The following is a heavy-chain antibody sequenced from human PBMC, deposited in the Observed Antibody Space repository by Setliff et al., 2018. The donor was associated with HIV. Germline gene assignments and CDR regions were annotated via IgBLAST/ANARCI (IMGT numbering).Heavy chain of an antibody. CDR3: STVGPVVRGTIPSYSFDS. V-gene: IGHV4-34*01. J-gene: IGHJ4*02. CDR2: INQSGRT. Sequence: PSETLSLTCGIYYGSFSDYYWSWIRQTPGKGLEWIGEINQSGRTNNNPSLTSRLTISVDTPKNQFSLKLTSVTAADTAVYYCSTVGPVVRGTIPSYSFDSWGQGTLVTVSS. CDR1: YGSFSDYY. D-gene: IGHD3-10*01.